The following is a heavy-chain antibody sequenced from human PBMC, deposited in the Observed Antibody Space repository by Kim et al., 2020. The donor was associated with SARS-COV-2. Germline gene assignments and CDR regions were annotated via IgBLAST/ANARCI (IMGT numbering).Heavy chain of an antibody. V-gene: IGHV3-49*02. D-gene: IGHD3-22*01. CDR3: ARYAENYYDRWGFDH. Sequence: AASLEGRFTISRDDSKSIAYLHMNSLETEDTALYYCARYAENYYDRWGFDHWGPGTLVTVSS. J-gene: IGHJ4*02.